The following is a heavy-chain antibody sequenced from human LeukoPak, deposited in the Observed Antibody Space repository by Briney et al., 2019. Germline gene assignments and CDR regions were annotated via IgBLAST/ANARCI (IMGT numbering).Heavy chain of an antibody. Sequence: GGSLRLSCAASGCTFSSYAISGVRQAPGKGLEWGSPISGSDGSTYYADSVKGRFTICRDNHQHTLYLQMNSLRAEHPAVYYCAKGGYSPYYSSMDVWGKGTTVTVSS. D-gene: IGHD3-22*01. CDR3: AKGGYSPYYSSMDV. J-gene: IGHJ6*03. CDR2: ISGSDGST. V-gene: IGHV3-23*01. CDR1: GCTFSSYA.